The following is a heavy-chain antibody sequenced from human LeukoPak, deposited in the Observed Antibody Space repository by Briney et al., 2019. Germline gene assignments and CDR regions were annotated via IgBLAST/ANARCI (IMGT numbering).Heavy chain of an antibody. V-gene: IGHV1-69*04. D-gene: IGHD2-2*01. CDR3: ARCSSTSRTQQTIGMDV. Sequence: SVKVSCKASGGTFSSYAISWVRQAPGQGLEWMGRIIPIFGIANYAQKFQGRVTITADKSTSTAYMELSSLRSEDTAVYYCARCSSTSRTQQTIGMDVWGQGTTVTVSS. CDR1: GGTFSSYA. J-gene: IGHJ6*02. CDR2: IIPIFGIA.